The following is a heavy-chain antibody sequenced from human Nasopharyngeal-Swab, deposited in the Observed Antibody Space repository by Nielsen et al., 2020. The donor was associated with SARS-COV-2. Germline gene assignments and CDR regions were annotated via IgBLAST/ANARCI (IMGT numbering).Heavy chain of an antibody. V-gene: IGHV1-24*01. CDR1: GYTLTELS. D-gene: IGHD3-22*01. J-gene: IGHJ6*03. Sequence: ASVKVSCKVSGYTLTELSMHWVRQAPGKGLEWMGGFDPEDGETIYAQKFQGRVTMTEDTSTDTAYMELSSLRSEDTAVYYCARGPDSSGYNYYYYYMDVWGKGTTVTVSS. CDR3: ARGPDSSGYNYYYYYMDV. CDR2: FDPEDGET.